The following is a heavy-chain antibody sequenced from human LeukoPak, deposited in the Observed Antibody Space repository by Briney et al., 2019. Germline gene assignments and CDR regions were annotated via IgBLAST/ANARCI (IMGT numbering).Heavy chain of an antibody. V-gene: IGHV1-69*01. CDR3: ARDTIQTIFGVVTLYYGMDA. CDR1: GGTFSSYA. Sequence: ASVKVSCKASGGTFSSYAISWVRQAPGQGLEWMGGIIPIFGTANYAQKFQGRVTITADESTSTAYMELSSLRSEDTAVYYCARDTIQTIFGVVTLYYGMDAWGQGTTVTVSS. J-gene: IGHJ6*02. CDR2: IIPIFGTA. D-gene: IGHD3-3*01.